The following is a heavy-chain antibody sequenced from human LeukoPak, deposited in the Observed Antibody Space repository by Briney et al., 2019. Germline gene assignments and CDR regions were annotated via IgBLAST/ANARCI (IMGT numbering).Heavy chain of an antibody. J-gene: IGHJ5*02. V-gene: IGHV4-4*07. CDR2: VYTSGST. Sequence: KPSETLSLTCTVSGGSIGRYSWSWIRQPAGKGLEWIGRVYTSGSTNYNPSPKSRVTMSVDTSKNQFSLKLNSVTAADTAVYYCAGGAWFDPWGQGTLVTVSS. CDR1: GGSIGRYS. CDR3: AGGAWFDP.